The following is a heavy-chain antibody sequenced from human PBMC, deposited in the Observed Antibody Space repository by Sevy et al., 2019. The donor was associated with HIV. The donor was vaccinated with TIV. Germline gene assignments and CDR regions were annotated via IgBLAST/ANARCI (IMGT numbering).Heavy chain of an antibody. CDR1: GDSISGYY. D-gene: IGHD4-4*01. CDR3: ARAYSNYYYAMDV. J-gene: IGHJ6*02. CDR2: IYYSGRT. V-gene: IGHV4-59*01. Sequence: SETLSLTCTVSGDSISGYYWSWIRQPPGKGLEWIGYIYYSGRTDYNPSLKSRVIISQDTSKNQFSLKLPSVTAADTAVYFCARAYSNYYYAMDVWGQGTTVTVSS.